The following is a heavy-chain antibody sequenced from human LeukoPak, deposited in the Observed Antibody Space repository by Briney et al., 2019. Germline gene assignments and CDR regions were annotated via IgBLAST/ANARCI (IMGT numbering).Heavy chain of an antibody. CDR2: IIPIFGTA. CDR3: ASRNDSSGYGNYYYYYMDV. D-gene: IGHD3-22*01. J-gene: IGHJ6*03. Sequence: ASVKVSCKASGYTFTGYYMHWVRQAPGQGLEWMGRIIPIFGTANYAQKFQGRVTITTDESTSTAYMELSSLRSEDTAVYYCASRNDSSGYGNYYYYYMDVWGKGTTVTVSS. V-gene: IGHV1-69*05. CDR1: GYTFTGYY.